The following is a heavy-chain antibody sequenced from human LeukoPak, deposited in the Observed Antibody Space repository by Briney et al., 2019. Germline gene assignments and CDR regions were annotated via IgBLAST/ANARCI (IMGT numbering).Heavy chain of an antibody. J-gene: IGHJ4*02. CDR1: GGSFSGYY. Sequence: SETLSLTCAVYGGSFSGYYWSWIRQPPGKGLEWIGEINHSGSTNYNPSLKSRVTISVDTSKNQFSLKLSSVTAADTAVYYCARDWGWRGFDYWGQGTLVTVSS. CDR2: INHSGST. D-gene: IGHD7-27*01. V-gene: IGHV4-34*01. CDR3: ARDWGWRGFDY.